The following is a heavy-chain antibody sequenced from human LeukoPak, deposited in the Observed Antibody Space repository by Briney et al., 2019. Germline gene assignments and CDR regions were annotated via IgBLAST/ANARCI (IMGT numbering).Heavy chain of an antibody. CDR1: GFTFRNYV. D-gene: IGHD3-10*01. V-gene: IGHV3-30-3*01. CDR2: TSSDLNVK. Sequence: GGSLRLSCAASGFTFRNYVIHWVRQAPGKGLEWVAVTSSDLNVKLYADSVKGRYTISRDNSRSTLYLQMNSLRPEDTAIYYCAREGYYGSGSPPSLYFDYWGQGTLVTVSS. CDR3: AREGYYGSGSPPSLYFDY. J-gene: IGHJ4*02.